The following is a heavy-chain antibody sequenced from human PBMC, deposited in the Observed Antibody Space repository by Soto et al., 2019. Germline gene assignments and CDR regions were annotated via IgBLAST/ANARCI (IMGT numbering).Heavy chain of an antibody. CDR1: GGSISSYY. Sequence: QVQLQESGPGLVKPSETLSLTCTVSGGSISSYYWSWIRQPPGKGLEWIGYIYYSGSTNYNPSLKSRVTISVDTSKNQFSLKRSSVTAADTAVYYCARDGGGKSYGMDVWGQGTTVTVSS. D-gene: IGHD2-15*01. V-gene: IGHV4-59*01. CDR2: IYYSGST. J-gene: IGHJ6*02. CDR3: ARDGGGKSYGMDV.